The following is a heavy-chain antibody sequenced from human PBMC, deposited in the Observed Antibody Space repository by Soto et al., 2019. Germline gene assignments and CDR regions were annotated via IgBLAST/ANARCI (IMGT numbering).Heavy chain of an antibody. V-gene: IGHV3-74*01. CDR1: GFTFSSYW. J-gene: IGHJ6*02. CDR3: ARGRIVGARLGMGV. Sequence: GGSLRLSCAASGFTFSSYWMHWVRQAPGKGLVWVSRINSDGSSTSYADSVKGRFTISRDNAKNTLYLQMNSLRAEDTAVYYCARGRIVGARLGMGVWGQGTTVTVSS. CDR2: INSDGSST. D-gene: IGHD1-26*01.